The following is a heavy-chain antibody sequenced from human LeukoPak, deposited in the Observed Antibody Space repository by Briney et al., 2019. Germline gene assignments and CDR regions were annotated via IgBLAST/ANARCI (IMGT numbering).Heavy chain of an antibody. Sequence: GGSLRLSCATSGFTVSSNYLHWVRQAPGKGLEWVSVIYSGGNTYYADSVRGRFTISRDNSKNTLYLQMNSLRAEDTALYFCAKGLILRSYYFDYWGQGTLVTVSS. D-gene: IGHD3-16*01. J-gene: IGHJ4*02. V-gene: IGHV3-53*01. CDR1: GFTVSSNY. CDR2: IYSGGNT. CDR3: AKGLILRSYYFDY.